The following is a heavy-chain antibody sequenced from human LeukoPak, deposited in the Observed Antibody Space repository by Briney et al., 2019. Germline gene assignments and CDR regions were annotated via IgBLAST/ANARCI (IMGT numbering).Heavy chain of an antibody. D-gene: IGHD3-22*01. CDR1: GFTFSSYG. J-gene: IGHJ4*02. V-gene: IGHV3-30*02. CDR3: AKLPPNYYDSSGRIDY. Sequence: GGSLRLSCAASGFTFSSYGMHWVRQAPGKGLEWVAFIRYDGSNKYYADSVKGRFTISRDNSKNTLYLQMNSLRAGDTAVYYCAKLPPNYYDSSGRIDYWGQGTLVTVSS. CDR2: IRYDGSNK.